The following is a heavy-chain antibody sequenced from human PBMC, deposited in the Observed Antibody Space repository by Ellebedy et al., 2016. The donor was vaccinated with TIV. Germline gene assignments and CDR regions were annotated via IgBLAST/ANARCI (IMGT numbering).Heavy chain of an antibody. CDR3: ARSGITMVRGVLSAFDI. CDR1: GFTFSSYG. D-gene: IGHD3-10*01. V-gene: IGHV3-33*01. Sequence: GGSLRLSCAASGFTFSSYGMHWVRQAPGKGLEWVAVIWYDGSNKYYADSVTGRFTISRDNSKNTLYLQMNSLRAEDTAVYYCARSGITMVRGVLSAFDIWGQGTMVTVSS. CDR2: IWYDGSNK. J-gene: IGHJ3*02.